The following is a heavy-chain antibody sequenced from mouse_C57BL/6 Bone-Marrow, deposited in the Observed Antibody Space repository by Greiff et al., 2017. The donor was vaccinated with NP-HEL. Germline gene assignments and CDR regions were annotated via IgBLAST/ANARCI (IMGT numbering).Heavy chain of an antibody. J-gene: IGHJ4*01. CDR3: VRQDVYDGVYYAMDY. Sequence: DVQLVESGGGLVQPKGSLKLSCAASGFSFNTYAMNWVRQAPGKGLEWVARIRSKSNNYATYYADSVKDRFTISRDDSESMLYLQMNNLKTEDTAMYYCVRQDVYDGVYYAMDYWGQGTSVTVSS. CDR1: GFSFNTYA. CDR2: IRSKSNNYAT. D-gene: IGHD2-2*01. V-gene: IGHV10-1*01.